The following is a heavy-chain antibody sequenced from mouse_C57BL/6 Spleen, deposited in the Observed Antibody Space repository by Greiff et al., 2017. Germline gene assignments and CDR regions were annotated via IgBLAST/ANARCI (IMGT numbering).Heavy chain of an antibody. CDR2: LNSDGGST. CDR1: KYEFPSHD. CDR3: ARHGYYAMDY. V-gene: IGHV5-2*01. J-gene: IGHJ4*01. Sequence: EVKLMESGGGLVQPGDSLKLSCESNKYEFPSHDMSWVRKTPETRLELVAALNSDGGSTYYPATMERRFIISRDNTKKTLYLQMSSLRSEDTALYYCARHGYYAMDYWGQGTSVTVSS.